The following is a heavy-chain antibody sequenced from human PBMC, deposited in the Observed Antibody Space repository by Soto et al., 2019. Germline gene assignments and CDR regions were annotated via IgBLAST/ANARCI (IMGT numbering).Heavy chain of an antibody. Sequence: ASVNVSCKFSGYSLNELSIHWVRQAPGKGLEWMGGFDPEDGEIVYAQKFQGRVTMTEDTSTDTANMDLSSLRSEDTAVYYCATGGPAGDFDNWGQGTLVTVSS. CDR1: GYSLNELS. CDR2: FDPEDGEI. J-gene: IGHJ4*02. CDR3: ATGGPAGDFDN. V-gene: IGHV1-24*01. D-gene: IGHD3-10*01.